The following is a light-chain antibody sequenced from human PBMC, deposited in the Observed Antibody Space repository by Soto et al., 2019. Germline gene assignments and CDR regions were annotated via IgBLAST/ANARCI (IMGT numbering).Light chain of an antibody. CDR1: TGAVTSGHY. CDR2: STT. Sequence: QAVVTQEPSLTVSPGGTVTLTCASSTGAVTSGHYPKGIQQSPGQAPRTLISSTTSKHSWSPARFSGSLLGGKAVLTLSGVQPEDDADYYCLLYYGAAQLVFGGGTKVTVL. CDR3: LLYYGAAQLV. J-gene: IGLJ3*02. V-gene: IGLV7-43*01.